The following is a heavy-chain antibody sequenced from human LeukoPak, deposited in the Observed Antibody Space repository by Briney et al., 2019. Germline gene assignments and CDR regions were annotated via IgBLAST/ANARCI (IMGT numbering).Heavy chain of an antibody. CDR1: GNTFTSND. V-gene: IGHV1-8*01. J-gene: IGHJ4*02. CDR3: ARGRGRTYCGGDCYPDY. D-gene: IGHD2-21*02. Sequence: ASVKVSCKASGNTFTSNDINWVRQATGQGLEWMGWMNPNSGNTGYAQKFQGRVTMTRNTSVTTAYMELSSLRSEDTAVYYCARGRGRTYCGGDCYPDYWGQGTLVTVSS. CDR2: MNPNSGNT.